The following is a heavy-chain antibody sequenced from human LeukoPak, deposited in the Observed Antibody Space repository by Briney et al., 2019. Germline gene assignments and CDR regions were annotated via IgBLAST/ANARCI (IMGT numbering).Heavy chain of an antibody. CDR1: GFTFSSYS. Sequence: GGSLRLSCAASGFTFSSYSMNWVRQAPGKGLEWVSYISSSSSTIYYADSVKGRFTISRDNAKNSLYLQMNSLRAEDTAVYYCAKERQLLWFGEFDPWGQGTLVTVSS. CDR3: AKERQLLWFGEFDP. CDR2: ISSSSSTI. D-gene: IGHD3-10*01. J-gene: IGHJ5*02. V-gene: IGHV3-48*01.